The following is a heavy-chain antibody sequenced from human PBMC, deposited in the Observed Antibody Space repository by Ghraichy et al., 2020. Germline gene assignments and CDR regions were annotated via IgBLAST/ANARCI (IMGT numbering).Heavy chain of an antibody. D-gene: IGHD2-2*01. CDR2: IYYSGST. CDR1: GGSISSYY. V-gene: IGHV4-59*08. Sequence: SETLSLTCTVSGGSISSYYWSWIRQPPGKGLEWIGYIYYSGSTNYNPSLKSRVTISVDTSKHQFSLKLSSVTAADTAVYYCARQSEERCSTSCYGERRLMXXXGXGTXXX. J-gene: IGHJ6*02. CDR3: ARQSEERCSTSCYGERRLMXX.